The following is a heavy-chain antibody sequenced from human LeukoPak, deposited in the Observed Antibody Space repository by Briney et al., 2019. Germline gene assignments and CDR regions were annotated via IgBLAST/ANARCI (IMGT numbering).Heavy chain of an antibody. Sequence: GGSLRLSCAASGFTFSSYAMSWVRQAPGKELEWVSAISGSGGSTYYADSVKGRFTISRDNSKNTLYLQMNSLRAEDTAVYYCAKVLRRWLQHPGAFDIWGQGTMVTVSS. D-gene: IGHD5-24*01. CDR3: AKVLRRWLQHPGAFDI. V-gene: IGHV3-23*01. CDR1: GFTFSSYA. J-gene: IGHJ3*02. CDR2: ISGSGGST.